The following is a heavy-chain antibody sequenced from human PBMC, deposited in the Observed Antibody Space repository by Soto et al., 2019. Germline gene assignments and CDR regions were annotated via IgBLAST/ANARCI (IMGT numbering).Heavy chain of an antibody. J-gene: IGHJ4*01. CDR3: IIDSYLTRQVVPSHF. V-gene: IGHV3-15*07. CDR1: GLTFTTTC. Sequence: RGYLRLCSAAYGLTFTTTCINCVRQPPEKSIEWVGRIKSKTDGGTPDFAAPVTRRFAIYRDDSKSMVYLQMNSLKTEDTAVYYCIIDSYLTRQVVPSHFWGPGTFVTGSS. D-gene: IGHD2-2*01. CDR2: IKSKTDGGTP.